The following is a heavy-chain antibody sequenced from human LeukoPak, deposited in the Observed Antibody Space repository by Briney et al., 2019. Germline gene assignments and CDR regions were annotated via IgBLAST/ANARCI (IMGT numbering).Heavy chain of an antibody. CDR1: GYTFNGYY. CDR3: ARERIVGATETIDY. Sequence: ASVKVSCKASGYTFNGYYIHWVRQAPGQGLEWMGWINPNSGGTNYAQKFQGRVTMTRDTSISTAYMELSRLRSDDTAVYYCARERIVGATETIDYWGQGTLVTVSS. CDR2: INPNSGGT. J-gene: IGHJ4*02. V-gene: IGHV1-2*02. D-gene: IGHD1-26*01.